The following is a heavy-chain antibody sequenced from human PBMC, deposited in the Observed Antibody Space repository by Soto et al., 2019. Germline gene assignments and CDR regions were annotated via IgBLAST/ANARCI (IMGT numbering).Heavy chain of an antibody. Sequence: PSETLSLTCAVYGGSFSGYYWSWIRQPPGKGLEWIGEINHSGSTNYNPSLKSRVTISVDTSKNQFSLKLSSVTAADTAVYYCARQGDYDIMTGYRLHYYYYGMDVWGQGTTVT. J-gene: IGHJ6*02. CDR3: ARQGDYDIMTGYRLHYYYYGMDV. V-gene: IGHV4-34*01. CDR1: GGSFSGYY. D-gene: IGHD3-9*01. CDR2: INHSGST.